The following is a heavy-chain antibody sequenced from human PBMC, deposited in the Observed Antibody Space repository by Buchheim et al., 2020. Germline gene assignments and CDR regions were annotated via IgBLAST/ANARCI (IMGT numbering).Heavy chain of an antibody. Sequence: QVQLVESGGGVVQPGRSLRLSCAASGFSFNTYAMHWVAQAPGKGLQWVAFMSYDGRNKQYADSVKGRFTISRDNSKDTLYLQMNSLKTEDTAVYYCVRGYERDFWSGYYSYWGQGTL. CDR1: GFSFNTYA. CDR2: MSYDGRNK. V-gene: IGHV3-30*03. D-gene: IGHD3-3*01. J-gene: IGHJ4*02. CDR3: VRGYERDFWSGYYSY.